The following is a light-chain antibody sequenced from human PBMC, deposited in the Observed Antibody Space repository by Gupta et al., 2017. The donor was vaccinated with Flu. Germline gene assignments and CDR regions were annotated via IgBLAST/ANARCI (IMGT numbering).Light chain of an antibody. CDR2: KAS. Sequence: DFQLPPSPSTLSASVGDRVTITCRASQSISSWLAWYQQKPGKAPKLLIYKASSLESGVPSRFSGSGSGTDFTLTISSLQPDDFATYYCQQYNSYSRTFGQGTKVEIK. V-gene: IGKV1-5*03. J-gene: IGKJ1*01. CDR1: QSISSW. CDR3: QQYNSYSRT.